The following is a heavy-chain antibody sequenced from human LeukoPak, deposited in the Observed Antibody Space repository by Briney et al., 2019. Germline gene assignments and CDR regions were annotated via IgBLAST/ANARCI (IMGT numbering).Heavy chain of an antibody. CDR3: AKGMSFDC. CDR1: GFTFSSYA. V-gene: IGHV3-23*01. Sequence: GGSLRLSCAASGFTFSSYAMSWVRQTPGKGLEWVSAISGSGGSTYYADSVKGRFTISRDISKSTLFLQMNSLRADDTAVYYCAKGMSFDCWGQGALVTVSS. J-gene: IGHJ4*02. CDR2: ISGSGGST.